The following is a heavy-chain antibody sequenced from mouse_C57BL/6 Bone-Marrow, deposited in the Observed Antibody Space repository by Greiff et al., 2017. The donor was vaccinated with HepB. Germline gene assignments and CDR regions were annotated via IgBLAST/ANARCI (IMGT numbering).Heavy chain of an antibody. CDR1: GYAFTNYL. CDR3: AYRPLYYYAMDY. CDR2: INPGSGGT. V-gene: IGHV1-54*01. Sequence: VQLQQSGAELVRPGTSVKVSCKASGYAFTNYLIEWVKQRPGQGLEWIGVINPGSGGTNYNEKYKGKATLPADKSSSTAYMQLSSLTSEDSEVYFCAYRPLYYYAMDYWGQGTSVTVSS. J-gene: IGHJ4*01. D-gene: IGHD1-1*01.